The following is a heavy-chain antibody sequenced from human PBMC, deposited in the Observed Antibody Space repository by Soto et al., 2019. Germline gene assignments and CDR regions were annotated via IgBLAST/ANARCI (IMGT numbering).Heavy chain of an antibody. D-gene: IGHD3-22*01. CDR1: GGSISSGDYY. V-gene: IGHV4-30-4*01. Sequence: NPSETLSLTCTVSGGSISSGDYYWSWIRQPPGKGLEWIGYIYYSGSTYYNPSLKSRVTISVDTSKNQFSLKLSSVTAADTAVYYCARGAYYYDSSGYQYWGQGTLVTVSS. CDR2: IYYSGST. CDR3: ARGAYYYDSSGYQY. J-gene: IGHJ4*02.